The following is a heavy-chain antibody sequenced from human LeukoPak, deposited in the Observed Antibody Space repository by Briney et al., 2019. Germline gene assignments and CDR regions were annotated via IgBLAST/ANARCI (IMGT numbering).Heavy chain of an antibody. V-gene: IGHV1-2*04. CDR1: GYTFTGYY. Sequence: ASVKVSCKASGYTFTGYYMHWVRQAPGQGLEWMGWINPNSGGTNYAQKFQGWVTMTRDTSISTAYMELSRLRSDDTAVYYCARARGIVGAKGRWPFDYWGQGTLVTVSS. D-gene: IGHD1-26*01. CDR3: ARARGIVGAKGRWPFDY. CDR2: INPNSGGT. J-gene: IGHJ4*02.